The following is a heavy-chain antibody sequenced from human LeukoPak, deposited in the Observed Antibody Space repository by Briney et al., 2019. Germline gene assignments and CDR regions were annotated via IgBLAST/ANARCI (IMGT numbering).Heavy chain of an antibody. J-gene: IGHJ4*01. CDR1: GFTFSSSA. CDR3: ARHSENVPVAALDY. Sequence: LRLSCAASGFTFSSSAMSWVRQAPGKGLEWIGSIDYSGSTYYNPSLKSRLTISVETTKIQFSLRLTSVTAADTAVYYCARHSENVPVAALDYWGQGTLITVSS. V-gene: IGHV4-30-2*03. D-gene: IGHD6-19*01. CDR2: IDYSGST.